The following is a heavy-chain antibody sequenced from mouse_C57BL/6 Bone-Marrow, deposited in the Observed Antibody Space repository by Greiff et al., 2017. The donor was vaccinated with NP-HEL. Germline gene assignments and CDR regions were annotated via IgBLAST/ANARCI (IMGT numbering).Heavy chain of an antibody. D-gene: IGHD1-1*01. CDR1: GYAFSSYW. V-gene: IGHV1-80*01. Sequence: VQLQQSGAELVKPGASVKISCKASGYAFSSYWMNWVKQRPGKGLEWIGQIYPGDGDTNYNGKFKGKATLTADKSSSTAYMQLSSLTSEDSAVYFCAGPSPYGSSYDYWGQGTTLTVSS. J-gene: IGHJ2*01. CDR3: AGPSPYGSSYDY. CDR2: IYPGDGDT.